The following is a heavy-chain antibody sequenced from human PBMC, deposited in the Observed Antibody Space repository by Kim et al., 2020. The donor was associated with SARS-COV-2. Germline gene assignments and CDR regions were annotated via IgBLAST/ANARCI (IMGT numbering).Heavy chain of an antibody. CDR2: ISSDGSNK. Sequence: GGSLRLSCAASGFTFSSYAVHWVRQAPGKGLEWVAVISSDGSNKYYADSVQGRFTISRDNSKNTLYLQMNSLRAEDTAVYYCARGLGSYSSSWYAPPHFDYWGQGTLVTVSS. V-gene: IGHV3-30*04. J-gene: IGHJ4*02. CDR3: ARGLGSYSSSWYAPPHFDY. D-gene: IGHD6-13*01. CDR1: GFTFSSYA.